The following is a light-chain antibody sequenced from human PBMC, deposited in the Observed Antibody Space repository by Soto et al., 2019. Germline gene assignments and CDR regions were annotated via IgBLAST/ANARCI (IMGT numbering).Light chain of an antibody. CDR1: QDVGKF. CDR2: EAS. J-gene: IGKJ4*01. V-gene: IGKV3-11*01. CDR3: QQRNSWPLT. Sequence: VLTQSRDTLSLSPGERATLSCRASQDVGKFLVWYHQKPGLSPSLVIYEASKRATDIPDRFSGSGSGTAFTLTINRLEPEDVGFYYCQQRNSWPLTFGGGTKVELK.